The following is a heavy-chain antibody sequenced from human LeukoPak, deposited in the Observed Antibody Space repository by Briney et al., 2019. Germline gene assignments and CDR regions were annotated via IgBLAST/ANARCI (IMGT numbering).Heavy chain of an antibody. CDR3: ASPRYCSGGSCYVDAFDI. Sequence: SVKVSCKASGGTFSSYAISWVRQAPGQGLEWMGGIIPIFGTANYAQKFQGRVTITTDESTSTAYMELSSLRSEDTAVYSCASPRYCSGGSCYVDAFDIWGQGTMVTVSS. CDR2: IIPIFGTA. D-gene: IGHD2-15*01. V-gene: IGHV1-69*05. J-gene: IGHJ3*02. CDR1: GGTFSSYA.